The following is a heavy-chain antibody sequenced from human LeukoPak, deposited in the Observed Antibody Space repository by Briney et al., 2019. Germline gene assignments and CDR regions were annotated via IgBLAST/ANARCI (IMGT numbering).Heavy chain of an antibody. CDR2: IYSGGST. V-gene: IGHV3-53*05. J-gene: IGHJ5*02. CDR3: AKDQIRGTYYDYVWGSYDWFDP. Sequence: GGSLRLSCAASGFTVSSNYMSWVRQAPGKGLEWVSVIYSGGSTYYADSVKGRFTISRDNSKNSLYLQMNSLRTEDTALYYCAKDQIRGTYYDYVWGSYDWFDPWGQGTLVTVSS. CDR1: GFTVSSNY. D-gene: IGHD3-16*01.